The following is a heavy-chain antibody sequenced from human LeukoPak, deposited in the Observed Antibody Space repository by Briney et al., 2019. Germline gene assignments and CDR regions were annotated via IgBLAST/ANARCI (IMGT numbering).Heavy chain of an antibody. J-gene: IGHJ6*02. V-gene: IGHV4-59*01. CDR1: GGSISDYC. CDR3: ARYDFWTGSSTVGAMDV. D-gene: IGHD3-3*01. Sequence: SETLSLTCTVSGGSISDYCWNWIRQPPGKGLEWIGNVHYSGSTNYNPSLKSRLTISVDTSKNQFSLKLTSVTASDTAVYFCARYDFWTGSSTVGAMDVWGQGTTVTVSS. CDR2: VHYSGST.